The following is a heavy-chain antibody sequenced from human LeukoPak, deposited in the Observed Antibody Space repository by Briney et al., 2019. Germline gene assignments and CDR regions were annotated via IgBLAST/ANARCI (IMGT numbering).Heavy chain of an antibody. J-gene: IGHJ5*02. D-gene: IGHD3-22*01. V-gene: IGHV3-23*01. CDR2: ISNDGGGT. CDR1: GFIFNNYG. CDR3: AKGSSGYFADL. Sequence: GGSLRLSCAASGFIFNNYGLIWVRQAPGKGLERVSAISNDGGGTKYADFVEGRFTISRDNSKNTLFLQMSSLRAENTALYYCAKGSSGYFADLWGKGTLVTVSS.